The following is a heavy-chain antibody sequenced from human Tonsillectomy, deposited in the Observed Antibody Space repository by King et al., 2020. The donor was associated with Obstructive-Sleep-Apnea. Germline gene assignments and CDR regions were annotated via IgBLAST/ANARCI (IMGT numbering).Heavy chain of an antibody. Sequence: VQLVESGGGLVQPGGSLRLSCAASGFTFSSYAMSWVRQAPGKGLEWGSAIICGGGSPDYADSVKGRFTISRANSKNTLYLQMNSLRAEDTAVYYCGKGGSMVRGVIRDFDYWGQGTLVTVSS. CDR3: GKGGSMVRGVIRDFDY. D-gene: IGHD3-10*01. CDR2: IICGGGSP. CDR1: GFTFSSYA. J-gene: IGHJ4*02. V-gene: IGHV3-23*04.